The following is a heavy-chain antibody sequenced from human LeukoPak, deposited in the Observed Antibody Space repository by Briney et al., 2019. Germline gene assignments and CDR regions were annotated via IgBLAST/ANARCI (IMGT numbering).Heavy chain of an antibody. CDR1: GGTFSSYA. CDR3: ARGEVDTTMITATPLNY. J-gene: IGHJ4*02. Sequence: SVKVSCKASGGTFSSYANSWVRQAPGQGLEWMGGIIPIFGTTNYAQKFQGRVTITTDESTSTAYMELSSLRSEDTAVYYCARGEVDTTMITATPLNYWGQGTLVTVSS. CDR2: IIPIFGTT. V-gene: IGHV1-69*05. D-gene: IGHD5-18*01.